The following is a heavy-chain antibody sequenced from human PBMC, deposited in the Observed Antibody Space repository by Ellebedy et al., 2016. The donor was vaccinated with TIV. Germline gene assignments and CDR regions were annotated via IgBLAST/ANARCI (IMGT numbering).Heavy chain of an antibody. Sequence: GESLKISCEVSGFTFSFYSMHWVRQAPGEELEWVSYISSSSSPIYYADSVKGRFTVSRDNAKNSLYLQMNSLRAEDTAVYYCARAPITAAGLLDYWGQGTLVTVSS. J-gene: IGHJ4*02. CDR3: ARAPITAAGLLDY. CDR1: GFTFSFYS. D-gene: IGHD6-13*01. V-gene: IGHV3-48*04. CDR2: ISSSSSPI.